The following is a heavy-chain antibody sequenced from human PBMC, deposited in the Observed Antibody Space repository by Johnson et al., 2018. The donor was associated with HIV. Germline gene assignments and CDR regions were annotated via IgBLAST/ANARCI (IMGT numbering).Heavy chain of an antibody. CDR1: GFTFSDHW. CDR3: ARTSCSGARCLGYDPFDV. V-gene: IGHV3-74*01. Sequence: VQLVESGGGLVQPGGSLRLSCGASGFTFSDHWMQWVRQVPATGLVWVSRINGDGSRTSYADSVKGRFTIARDNAKNTLYLQMQSLRAEDTAVYYCARTSCSGARCLGYDPFDVWGQGTMVTVSS. J-gene: IGHJ3*01. D-gene: IGHD2-15*01. CDR2: INGDGSRT.